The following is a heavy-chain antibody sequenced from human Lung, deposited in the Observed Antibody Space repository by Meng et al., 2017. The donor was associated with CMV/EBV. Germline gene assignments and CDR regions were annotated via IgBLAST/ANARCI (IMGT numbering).Heavy chain of an antibody. CDR1: GSSSTNHRW. D-gene: IGHD3-10*01. J-gene: IGHJ1*01. CDR3: LRRSGGSV. CDR2: IPHRGSS. V-gene: IGHV4-4*02. Sequence: GLMREVAPALARPSDALSLPGAGSGSSSTNHRWGAGCRQPPGNGLGWIGKIPHRGSSAYNPSLKSRVSMSIDKSKTQFSLKLTSVTAADTAVYHCLRRSGGSVWGQGTLVTVSS.